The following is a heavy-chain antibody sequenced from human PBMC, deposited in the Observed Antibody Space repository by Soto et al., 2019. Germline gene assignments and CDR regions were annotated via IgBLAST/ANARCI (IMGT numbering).Heavy chain of an antibody. V-gene: IGHV4-4*07. CDR3: ASGRLVSRYYGLDV. CDR2: IFTSGNT. D-gene: IGHD6-6*01. Sequence: SETLSLTCTVSGGSMNDYYWSWIRQPAGKGLEWIGRIFTSGNTNYNPSLRSRLTMSVDTSTNQVSLRLTSVTAADTAVYYCASGRLVSRYYGLDVWGQGTTVTV. J-gene: IGHJ6*02. CDR1: GGSMNDYY.